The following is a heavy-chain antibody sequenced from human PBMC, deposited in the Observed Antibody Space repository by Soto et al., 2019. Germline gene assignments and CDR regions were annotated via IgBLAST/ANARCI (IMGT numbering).Heavy chain of an antibody. CDR2: ISSSSSYI. CDR1: GFTFSSYS. J-gene: IGHJ6*04. D-gene: IGHD3-10*01. V-gene: IGHV3-21*01. CDR3: ARVVPYGSGKVMDV. Sequence: EVQLVESGGGLVKPGGSLRLSCAASGFTFSSYSMNCVRQAPGKGLAWVSSISSSSSYIYYADSVKGRFTISRDNAKNSLYLQMNSLRAEDTAVYYCARVVPYGSGKVMDVWGKGNTVTVSS.